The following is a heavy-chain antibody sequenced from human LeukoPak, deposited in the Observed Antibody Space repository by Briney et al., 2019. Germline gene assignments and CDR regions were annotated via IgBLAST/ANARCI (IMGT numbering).Heavy chain of an antibody. Sequence: SETLSLTCTVSGGSISSSSYYWGWIRQPPGKGLEWIGSIYYSGSTYYNSSLKSRVTISVDTSKNQFSLKLSSVTAADTAVYYCARVQKTGFFDYWGQGTLVTVSS. CDR3: ARVQKTGFFDY. CDR2: IYYSGST. CDR1: GGSISSSSYY. V-gene: IGHV4-39*01. J-gene: IGHJ4*02.